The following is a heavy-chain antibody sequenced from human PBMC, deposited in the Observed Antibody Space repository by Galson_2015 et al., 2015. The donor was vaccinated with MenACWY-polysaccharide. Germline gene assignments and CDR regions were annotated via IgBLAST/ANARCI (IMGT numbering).Heavy chain of an antibody. CDR2: ISYDGSNK. D-gene: IGHD6-19*01. CDR3: ARAGKEQWLDFDY. Sequence: SLRLSCAASGFTFSSYAMHWVRQAPGKGLEWVAVISYDGSNKYYADSVKGRFTISRHNSKDTLYLQMNSLRAEDTAVYYCARAGKEQWLDFDYWGQGTLVTVSS. V-gene: IGHV3-30*14. CDR1: GFTFSSYA. J-gene: IGHJ4*02.